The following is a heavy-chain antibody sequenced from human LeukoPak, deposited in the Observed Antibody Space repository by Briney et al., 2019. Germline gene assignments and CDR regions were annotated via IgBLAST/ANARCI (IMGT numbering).Heavy chain of an antibody. CDR2: IYPGDSDT. CDR1: GYSFTSYW. D-gene: IGHD1-26*01. J-gene: IGHJ5*02. V-gene: IGHV5-51*01. CDR3: ARHVGATTRGNWFDP. Sequence: KSGESLKISCKGSGYSFTSYWIGWVRQMPGKGLEWMGIIYPGDSDTRYSPSFQGQVTISADKSISTAYLQWSSLKASDTAMYYCARHVGATTRGNWFDPWGQGTLVTVSS.